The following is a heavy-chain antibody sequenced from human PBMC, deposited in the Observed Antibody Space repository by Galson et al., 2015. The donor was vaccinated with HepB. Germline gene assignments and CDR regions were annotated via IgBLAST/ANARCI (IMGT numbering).Heavy chain of an antibody. CDR2: IIPIFGTA. CDR1: GGTFSSYA. J-gene: IGHJ3*02. D-gene: IGHD4-23*01. Sequence: SVKVPCKASGGTFSSYAISWVRQAPGQGLEWMGGIIPIFGTANYAQKFQGRVTITADESTSTASMELSSLRSEDTAVYYCARERYGGNPPAAFDIWGQGTMVTVSS. CDR3: ARERYGGNPPAAFDI. V-gene: IGHV1-69*13.